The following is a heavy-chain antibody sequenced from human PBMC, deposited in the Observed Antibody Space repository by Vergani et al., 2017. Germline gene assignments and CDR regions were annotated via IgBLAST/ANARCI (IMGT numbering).Heavy chain of an antibody. J-gene: IGHJ5*02. CDR3: ARRFGTMVRGAAPDWFDP. CDR2: IYHSGST. Sequence: QVQLQESGPGLVKPSETLSLTCAVSGYSISSGYYWGWIRQPPGKGLEWIGSIYHSGSTYYNPSLKSRVTISVDTSKNQFSLKPSSVTAADTAVYYCARRFGTMVRGAAPDWFDPWGQGTLVTVSS. V-gene: IGHV4-38-2*01. CDR1: GYSISSGYY. D-gene: IGHD3-10*01.